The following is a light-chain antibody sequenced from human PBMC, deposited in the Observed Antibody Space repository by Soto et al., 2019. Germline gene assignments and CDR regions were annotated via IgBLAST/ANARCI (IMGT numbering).Light chain of an antibody. CDR2: ENN. V-gene: IGLV1-51*02. CDR3: GTWYSSLSAVV. J-gene: IGLJ2*01. Sequence: QSALTQPPSVSAAPGQKVTISCSGSSSNIGNNYVSWYQQLPGTAPKLLIYENNKRPSGIPDRFSGSKSGTSATLGITGLQTGDEADYYCGTWYSSLSAVVFGGGTKVTVL. CDR1: SSNIGNNY.